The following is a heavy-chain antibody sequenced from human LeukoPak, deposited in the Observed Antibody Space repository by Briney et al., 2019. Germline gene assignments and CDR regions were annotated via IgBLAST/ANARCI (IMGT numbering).Heavy chain of an antibody. Sequence: PGGSLRLSCAASGITFSNYWMHWVRQAPGKGLVWVARISGDGRSTNYADSVKGRFTISRDNAKNTLDLQMNSLRAEDTAIYYCARGMGIALSGTSYYFDYWGQGTLVTVSS. V-gene: IGHV3-74*01. D-gene: IGHD6-19*01. CDR3: ARGMGIALSGTSYYFDY. J-gene: IGHJ4*02. CDR2: ISGDGRST. CDR1: GITFSNYW.